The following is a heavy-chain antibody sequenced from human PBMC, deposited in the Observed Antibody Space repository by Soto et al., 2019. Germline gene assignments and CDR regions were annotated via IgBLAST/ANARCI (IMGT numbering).Heavy chain of an antibody. D-gene: IGHD1-1*01. V-gene: IGHV4-59*01. CDR2: IYYSGST. CDR3: ASVCNSYNSRHKYF. J-gene: IGHJ2*01. Sequence: GKGLEWIGYIYYSGSTNYNPSLKSRVTISVDTSKNQFSLKLSSVTAADTAVYYCASVCNSYNSRHKYF.